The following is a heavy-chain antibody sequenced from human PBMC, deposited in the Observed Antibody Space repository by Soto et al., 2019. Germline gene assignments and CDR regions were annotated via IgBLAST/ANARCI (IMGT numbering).Heavy chain of an antibody. Sequence: SVKVSCKASGYTFTSYAMNWVRQAPGQGLEWMGWINTNTGNPTYAQGFTGRFVFSLDTSVSTAYLQICSLKAEDTAVYYCASRYCSSTSCYGYYYYYGMDVWGQGTTVTVSS. V-gene: IGHV7-4-1*01. CDR2: INTNTGNP. D-gene: IGHD2-2*01. CDR3: ASRYCSSTSCYGYYYYYGMDV. J-gene: IGHJ6*02. CDR1: GYTFTSYA.